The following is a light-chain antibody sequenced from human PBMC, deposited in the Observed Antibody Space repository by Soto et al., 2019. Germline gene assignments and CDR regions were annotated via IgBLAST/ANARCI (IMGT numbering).Light chain of an antibody. CDR2: AAS. V-gene: IGKV1-8*01. CDR3: QQLSTYPST. CDR1: PGISSY. J-gene: IGKJ4*01. Sequence: AIRLTHSPSALSASTRDRVTITFRASPGISSYLAWYQQKPGEAPKLLIFAASTLQSGVPSRFSGSGSGTDFTLTISSLQAEDFATYYCQQLSTYPSTFGGGTKVDIK.